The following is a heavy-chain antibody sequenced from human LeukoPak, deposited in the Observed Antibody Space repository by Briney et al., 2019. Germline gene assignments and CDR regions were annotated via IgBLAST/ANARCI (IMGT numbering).Heavy chain of an antibody. J-gene: IGHJ4*02. CDR3: ARGDSGYDYGDFDY. Sequence: SQTLSLTCTVSGGSISSGDYYWSWIRQPPGRGLEWIGYIYYSGSTYYNPSLKSRVTISVDTSKNQFSLKLSSVTAADTAVYYCARGDSGYDYGDFDYWGQGTLVTVSS. CDR1: GGSISSGDYY. CDR2: IYYSGST. V-gene: IGHV4-30-4*01. D-gene: IGHD5-12*01.